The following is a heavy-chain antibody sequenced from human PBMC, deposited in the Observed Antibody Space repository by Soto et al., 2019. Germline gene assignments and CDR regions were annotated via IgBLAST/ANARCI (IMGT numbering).Heavy chain of an antibody. V-gene: IGHV3-43*01. J-gene: IGHJ6*02. CDR3: AKVTRPMYYYYGMDV. CDR2: ISWDGGST. Sequence: GGSLRLSCAASGFTFDDYTMHWVRQAPGKGLEWVSLISWDGGSTYYADSVKGRFTISRDNSKNSLYLQMNSLRTEDTALYYCAKVTRPMYYYYGMDVWGQGTTVTVSS. CDR1: GFTFDDYT.